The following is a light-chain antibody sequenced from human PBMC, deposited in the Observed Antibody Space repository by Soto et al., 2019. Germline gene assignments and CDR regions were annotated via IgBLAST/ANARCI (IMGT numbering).Light chain of an antibody. J-gene: IGKJ1*01. CDR3: QQYNNWPPWT. CDR2: GAS. Sequence: CVAQVKRANLGGSRSQSVSGNLAWYQQKPGQAPRLLIYGASTRATGIPARFSGSGSGTEFTLTISSLQSEDFAVYYCQQYNNWPPWTCGQGTKVDIK. V-gene: IGKV3-15*01. CDR1: QSVSGN.